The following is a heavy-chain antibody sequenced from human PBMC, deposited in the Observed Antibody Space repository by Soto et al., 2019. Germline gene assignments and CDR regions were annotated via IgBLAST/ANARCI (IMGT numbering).Heavy chain of an antibody. J-gene: IGHJ4*02. Sequence: PGESLKISCKGSGYSFTNYWIGWVRQMPGKGLEWMGIIYPGDSDTRYSPSFQGQVIISADKSISTAYLQWSSLKASDTAMYFCSRAAAGTDFDYLGQGTLVTVSS. D-gene: IGHD6-13*01. CDR3: SRAAAGTDFDY. CDR1: GYSFTNYW. V-gene: IGHV5-51*01. CDR2: IYPGDSDT.